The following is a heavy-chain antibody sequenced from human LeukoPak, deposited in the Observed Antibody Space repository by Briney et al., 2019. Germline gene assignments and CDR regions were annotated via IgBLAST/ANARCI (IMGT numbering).Heavy chain of an antibody. V-gene: IGHV4-59*08. Sequence: SETLSLTCTVSGGSISSYYWSWIRQPPGKGLEWIGYIYYSGSTNYNPSLKSRVTISVDTSKNQFSLKLSSVTAADTAVYYCARRGEAMATFDYWGQGTLVTVSS. CDR1: GGSISSYY. CDR2: IYYSGST. D-gene: IGHD5-18*01. J-gene: IGHJ4*02. CDR3: ARRGEAMATFDY.